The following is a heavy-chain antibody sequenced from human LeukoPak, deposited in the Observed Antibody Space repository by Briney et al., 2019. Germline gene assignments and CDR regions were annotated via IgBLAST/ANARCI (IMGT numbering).Heavy chain of an antibody. V-gene: IGHV4-59*12. CDR2: IYYTGST. Sequence: SETLSLTCSVSGGSINTYYWSWIRQTPGKGLELIGFIYYTGSTNYNPSLKSRVTMSVDTSKSQFSLKLTSVTAADTALYYCARGANRLDSWGRGTLVTVSS. J-gene: IGHJ4*02. CDR1: GGSINTYY. D-gene: IGHD1-14*01. CDR3: ARGANRLDS.